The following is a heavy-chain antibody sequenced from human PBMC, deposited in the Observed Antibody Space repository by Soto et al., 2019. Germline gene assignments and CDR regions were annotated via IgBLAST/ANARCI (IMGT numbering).Heavy chain of an antibody. V-gene: IGHV3-30-3*01. CDR3: ARAIAVAGTSLKWFDP. J-gene: IGHJ5*02. D-gene: IGHD6-19*01. CDR2: ISYDGSDK. CDR1: GFTFSSYV. Sequence: QVQLVESGGGVVQPGRSLRLSCAASGFTFSSYVMHWVRQAPGKGLEWVAVISYDGSDKYYADSVKGRFTISRDNSKNTLYRQMNSLRTEDTAVYYCARAIAVAGTSLKWFDPWGQGTLVTVSS.